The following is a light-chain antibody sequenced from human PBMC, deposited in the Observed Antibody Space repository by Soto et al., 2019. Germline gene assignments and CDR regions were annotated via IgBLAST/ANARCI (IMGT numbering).Light chain of an antibody. V-gene: IGKV2-28*01. Sequence: DIVMSQSPLSLPVTPGEPASISCRSSQSLLHSNGYNYLDWYLQKPGQSPQLLIYLGSNRASGVPDRFSGSGSGTDFTLKISRVEAEDVGVYYYMQALQTQWTFGQGTKVDIK. CDR3: MQALQTQWT. CDR2: LGS. CDR1: QSLLHSNGYNY. J-gene: IGKJ1*01.